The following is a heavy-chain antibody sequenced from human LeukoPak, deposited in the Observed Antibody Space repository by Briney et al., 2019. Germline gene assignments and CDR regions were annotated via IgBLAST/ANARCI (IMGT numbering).Heavy chain of an antibody. Sequence: GGSLRLSCAAPGFTVSSSYMSWVRQTPGKGLEWVSIIYSSGSTYYADSVKGRFTISRDNSKNTVYLQMNRLRAEDTALYYCARVDYDGDYSFWGQGTLVTVSS. CDR2: IYSSGST. CDR3: ARVDYDGDYSF. CDR1: GFTVSSSY. V-gene: IGHV3-66*01. J-gene: IGHJ4*02. D-gene: IGHD4-17*01.